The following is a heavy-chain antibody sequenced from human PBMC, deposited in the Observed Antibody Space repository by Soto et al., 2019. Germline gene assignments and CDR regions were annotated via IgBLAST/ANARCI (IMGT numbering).Heavy chain of an antibody. CDR3: ARTIAVAGTDAFDI. D-gene: IGHD6-19*01. J-gene: IGHJ3*02. CDR2: ISSNGGST. V-gene: IGHV3-64*01. Sequence: GGSLRLSCAASGFTFSSYAMHWVRQAPGKGLESVSAISSNGGSTYYANSVKGRFTISRDNSKNTLYLQMGSLRAEDMAVYYCARTIAVAGTDAFDIWGQGTMVTVSS. CDR1: GFTFSSYA.